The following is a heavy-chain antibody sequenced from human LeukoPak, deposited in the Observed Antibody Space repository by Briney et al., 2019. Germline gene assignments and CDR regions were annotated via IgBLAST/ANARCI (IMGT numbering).Heavy chain of an antibody. J-gene: IGHJ4*02. CDR1: GFTFSTYW. V-gene: IGHV3-74*01. CDR2: IDSDGSET. D-gene: IGHD6-6*01. CDR3: VSSMYSSSTF. Sequence: PGGSLRLSCAASGFTFSTYWMHWVRQAPGKGLVWVSRIDSDGSETSYAGSVKGRFTISRDNAKNTVYLQMNSLRVEDTAVYYCVSSMYSSSTFWGQGTRVTVSS.